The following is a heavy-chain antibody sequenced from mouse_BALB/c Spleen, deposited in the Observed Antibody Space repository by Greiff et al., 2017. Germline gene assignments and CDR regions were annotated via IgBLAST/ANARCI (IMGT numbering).Heavy chain of an antibody. CDR1: GFTFSSFG. V-gene: IGHV5-17*02. J-gene: IGHJ4*01. D-gene: IGHD1-2*01. CDR3: ARGYGYGMDY. Sequence: DVKLVESGGGLVQPGGSRKLSCAASGFTFSSFGMHWVRQAPEKGLEWVAYISSGSSTIYYADTVKGRFTISRDNPKNTLFLQMTSLRSEDTAMYYCARGYGYGMDYWGQGTSVTVSS. CDR2: ISSGSSTI.